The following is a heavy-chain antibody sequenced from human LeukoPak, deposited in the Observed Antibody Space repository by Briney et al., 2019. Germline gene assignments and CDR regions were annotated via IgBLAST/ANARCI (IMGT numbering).Heavy chain of an antibody. J-gene: IGHJ6*02. CDR1: GYTFTSYA. Sequence: ASVKVSCKASGYTFTSYAMHWVRQAPGQRLEWMGWINAGNGNTKYSQKFQGRVTITRDTSASTAYMELSSLRSEDTAVYYCARDSRDWALYYYGMDVWGQGTTVTVSS. CDR2: INAGNGNT. V-gene: IGHV1-3*01. CDR3: ARDSRDWALYYYGMDV. D-gene: IGHD2-21*02.